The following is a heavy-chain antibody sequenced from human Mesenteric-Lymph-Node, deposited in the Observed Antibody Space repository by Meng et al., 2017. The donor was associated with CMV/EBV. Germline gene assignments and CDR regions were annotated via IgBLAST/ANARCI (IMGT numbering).Heavy chain of an antibody. CDR3: ARAHRITASDY. D-gene: IGHD1-20*01. CDR2: IYSDGST. J-gene: IGHJ4*02. Sequence: GESLKISCAASGFTVSSNFMTWVRQAPGKGLEWVSVIYSDGSTYYADSVKGRLTISRDNSKNTLFLQMNSLRAEDTAVYYCARAHRITASDYWGQGTLVTVSS. CDR1: GFTVSSNF. V-gene: IGHV3-53*01.